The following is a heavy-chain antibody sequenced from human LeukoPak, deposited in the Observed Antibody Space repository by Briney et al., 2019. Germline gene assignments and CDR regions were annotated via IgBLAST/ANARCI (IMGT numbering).Heavy chain of an antibody. CDR3: ARNSGSSTNAFDI. CDR2: MNPNSGNT. Sequence: ASVKVSCKASGYTFTSYDINWVRQATGQGLEWMGWMNPNSGNTGYAQKFQGGVTITRNTSISTAYMELSSLRSEDTAVYYCARNSGSSTNAFDIWGQGTMVTVSS. J-gene: IGHJ3*02. D-gene: IGHD1-26*01. CDR1: GYTFTSYD. V-gene: IGHV1-8*03.